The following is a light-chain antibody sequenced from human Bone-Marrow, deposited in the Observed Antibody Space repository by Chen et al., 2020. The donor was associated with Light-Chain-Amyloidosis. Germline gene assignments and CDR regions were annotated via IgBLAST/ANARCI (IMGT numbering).Light chain of an antibody. V-gene: IGLV3-25*03. Sequence: SYALTQPPSLSVSPRRTARITCSGDDLPTKYAYWYQQKQGQDPVLVINRDTERPSGISERVSGSSSGTTATLTISGVQAEDEADYHCQSADSSGTYEVIFGGGTKLTV. CDR3: QSADSSGTYEVI. J-gene: IGLJ2*01. CDR1: DLPTKY. CDR2: RDT.